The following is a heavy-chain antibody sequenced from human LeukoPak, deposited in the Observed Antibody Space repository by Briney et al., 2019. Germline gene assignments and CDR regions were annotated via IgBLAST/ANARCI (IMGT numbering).Heavy chain of an antibody. D-gene: IGHD5-18*01. V-gene: IGHV4-59*11. CDR3: ATIKRGNIYGYFDF. J-gene: IGHJ4*02. Sequence: SETLSLTRSVSDVSISSHYWSWLRQPPGKGLEWIAYMRDTVNTKDNPSFKSRLTLSADTSKNQFSLRLSSVTAADSAVYYCATIKRGNIYGYFDFWGQGILVTVSS. CDR2: MRDTVNT. CDR1: DVSISSHY.